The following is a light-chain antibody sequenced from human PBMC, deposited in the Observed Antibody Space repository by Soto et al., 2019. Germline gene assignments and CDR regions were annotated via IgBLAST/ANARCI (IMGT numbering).Light chain of an antibody. CDR3: SSYTSSSTLL. CDR1: SSDVGGYNY. J-gene: IGLJ2*01. Sequence: QSALTQPRSVSGSPGQSVTISCTGTSSDVGGYNYVSWYQQHPGKAPKLMIYEVSNRLSGVSNRFSGSKSGNTASLTISGLRAEDEADYYCSSYTSSSTLLFGGGTKLTVL. CDR2: EVS. V-gene: IGLV2-14*01.